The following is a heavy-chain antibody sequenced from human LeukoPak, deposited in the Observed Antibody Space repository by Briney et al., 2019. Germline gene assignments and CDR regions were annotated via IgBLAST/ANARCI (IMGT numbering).Heavy chain of an antibody. CDR2: INSDGSAK. V-gene: IGHV3-7*01. Sequence: GGSLRLSRAVSGFRFSSQWMTWVRQAPGTGPEWVATINSDGSAKYHVDSVKGRFTISRDNAKNLVYLQMSILRAEDTAVYYCADLGTSDCGQGTLVTVSS. D-gene: IGHD1-7*01. J-gene: IGHJ4*02. CDR1: GFRFSSQW. CDR3: ADLGTSD.